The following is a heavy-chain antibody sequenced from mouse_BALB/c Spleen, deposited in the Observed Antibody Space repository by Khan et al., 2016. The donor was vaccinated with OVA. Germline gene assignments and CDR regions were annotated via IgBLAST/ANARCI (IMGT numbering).Heavy chain of an antibody. Sequence: VQLKQSGPELGKPGASVKMSCKPSGYIFTNYVLHWVKQKPGQGLEWIGYINPYNGGTKYNEKFKAKATLASDKSSITAYLELSSLTSEDSAVYYYARGNWQSYYFDYWGQGTTLTRSS. CDR2: INPYNGGT. J-gene: IGHJ2*01. CDR3: ARGNWQSYYFDY. D-gene: IGHD4-1*01. CDR1: GYIFTNYV. V-gene: IGHV1S136*01.